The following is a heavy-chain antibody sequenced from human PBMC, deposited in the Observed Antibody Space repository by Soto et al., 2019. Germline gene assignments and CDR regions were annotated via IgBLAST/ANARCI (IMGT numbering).Heavy chain of an antibody. Sequence: SVKVSCKASGGTFSSYAISWLRQAPGQGLEWMGGIIPIFGTANYAQKFQGRVTITADESTSTAYMELSSLRSEDTAVYYCAREGELRMGGYFDYWGQGTLVTSPQ. V-gene: IGHV1-69*13. D-gene: IGHD3-16*01. CDR2: IIPIFGTA. CDR3: AREGELRMGGYFDY. CDR1: GGTFSSYA. J-gene: IGHJ4*02.